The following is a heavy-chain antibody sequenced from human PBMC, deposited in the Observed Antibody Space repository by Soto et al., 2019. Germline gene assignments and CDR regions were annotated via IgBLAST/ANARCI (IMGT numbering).Heavy chain of an antibody. D-gene: IGHD4-4*01. CDR2: ISYDGNNK. J-gene: IGHJ4*02. CDR3: AREAGKVSFDY. V-gene: IGHV3-30*03. Sequence: VHLVQSGGGVVQPGRSLRLSCAVSGFTFSSYGMHWVRQAPGKGLEWVAVISYDGNNKYYTDSVKGRFTISRDNYKNTLYLQTNFLRTEDTAVYYCAREAGKVSFDYWGQGTLVTVSS. CDR1: GFTFSSYG.